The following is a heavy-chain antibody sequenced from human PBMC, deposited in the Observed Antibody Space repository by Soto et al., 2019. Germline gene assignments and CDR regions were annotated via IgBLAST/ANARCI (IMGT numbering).Heavy chain of an antibody. V-gene: IGHV1-18*01. CDR3: ARCIQQDYYYGMDV. Sequence: ASVKVSCKASGYTFYSHSISWVRQAPGQGLEWMGRISADNGNTKYAQKFRGRVTMTTDTSTSTVYMKLRNLRSDDTAVYYCARCIQQDYYYGMDVWGQ. D-gene: IGHD5-18*01. CDR1: GYTFYSHS. J-gene: IGHJ6*02. CDR2: ISADNGNT.